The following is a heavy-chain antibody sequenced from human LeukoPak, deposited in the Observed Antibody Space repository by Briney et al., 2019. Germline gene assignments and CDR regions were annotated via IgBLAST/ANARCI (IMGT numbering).Heavy chain of an antibody. CDR1: GYTFTSYG. D-gene: IGHD3-10*01. CDR2: IRDYDGNT. CDR3: ARVRGNYDGSGSYI. V-gene: IGHV1-18*01. Sequence: ASVKLSCKASGYTFTSYGISWVRQAPGKGLEWVGWIRDYDGNTNYVQTLQGRFTMTTDTSTSTVYMQLRSLRSDDTAVYYCARVRGNYDGSGSYIWGQGTLVTVSS. J-gene: IGHJ4*02.